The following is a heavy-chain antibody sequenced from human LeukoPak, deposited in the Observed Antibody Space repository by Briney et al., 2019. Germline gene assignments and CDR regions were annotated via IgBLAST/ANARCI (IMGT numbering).Heavy chain of an antibody. Sequence: GGALILSCAASGFSFSSYWMSWVRPAPGKGLEWVANIKQDGSEKYYVDSVKGRFTISRDNAKNSLYLQMNSLRAEDTAAYYCARGYGNYGYWGQGTLVTVSS. CDR3: ARGYGNYGY. D-gene: IGHD4-11*01. V-gene: IGHV3-7*01. CDR2: IKQDGSEK. CDR1: GFSFSSYW. J-gene: IGHJ4*02.